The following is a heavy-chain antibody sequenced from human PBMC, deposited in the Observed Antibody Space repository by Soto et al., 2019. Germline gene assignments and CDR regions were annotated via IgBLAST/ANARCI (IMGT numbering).Heavy chain of an antibody. CDR1: GGTFSGYA. J-gene: IGHJ3*02. CDR3: GIHNGPWFAYVFEI. Sequence: QVQLVQSGAEVKNPGSSVKVSCKASGGTFSGYAVNWVRQAPGQGLEWMGAIIPIFEPPKYALRLRGRVTNSADHSTRRWQIELRSLRDEDTDSYCGGIHNGPWFAYVFEIWGQGKMITLSS. D-gene: IGHD2-8*01. CDR2: IIPIFEPP. V-gene: IGHV1-69*01.